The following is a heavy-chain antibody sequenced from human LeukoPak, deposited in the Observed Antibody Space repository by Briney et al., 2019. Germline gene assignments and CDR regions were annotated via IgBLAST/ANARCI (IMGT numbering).Heavy chain of an antibody. Sequence: GRSLRLSCAASGFTFSTYAMHWVRQAPGKGLEWVAVISSDGGTKYYADSVKGRFTISRDNSKNTLYLQMNSLRPEDTAVYMAATLIDYWGQGTLVTVSS. V-gene: IGHV3-30-3*01. D-gene: IGHD2-15*01. CDR3: ATLIDY. CDR2: ISSDGGTK. J-gene: IGHJ4*02. CDR1: GFTFSTYA.